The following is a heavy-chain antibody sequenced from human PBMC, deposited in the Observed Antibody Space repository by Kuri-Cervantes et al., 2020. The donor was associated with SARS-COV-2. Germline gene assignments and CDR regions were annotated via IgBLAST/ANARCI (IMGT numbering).Heavy chain of an antibody. CDR3: ARHGVPYCSSTSCYTLAASDI. D-gene: IGHD2-2*02. Sequence: SETLSLTCTVSGYSISSGYYWGWIRQPPGKGLEWIGSIYYSGSTYYNPSLKSRVTISVDTSKNQFSLKLSSVTAADTAVYYCARHGVPYCSSTSCYTLAASDIWGQGTMVTVSS. V-gene: IGHV4-38-2*02. J-gene: IGHJ3*02. CDR2: IYYSGST. CDR1: GYSISSGYY.